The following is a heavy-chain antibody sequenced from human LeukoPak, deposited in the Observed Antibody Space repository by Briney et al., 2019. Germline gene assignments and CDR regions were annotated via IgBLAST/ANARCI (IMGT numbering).Heavy chain of an antibody. Sequence: GGSLRLSCAASGFTFSSYKMNWVRQAPGKGLEWVSYISSSGSTIYYADSVKGRFTISRDNAKNSLYLQMNSLRAEDTAVYYCARFPRGYSYGSADYWGQGTLVAVSS. J-gene: IGHJ4*02. CDR2: ISSSGSTI. D-gene: IGHD5-18*01. CDR1: GFTFSSYK. V-gene: IGHV3-48*03. CDR3: ARFPRGYSYGSADY.